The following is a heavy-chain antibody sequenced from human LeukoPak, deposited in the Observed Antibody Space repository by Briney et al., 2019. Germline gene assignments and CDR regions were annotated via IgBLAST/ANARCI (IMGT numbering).Heavy chain of an antibody. J-gene: IGHJ4*02. D-gene: IGHD3-22*01. CDR1: GGXFSGYY. CDR3: ATPGRYYDSSGYSD. CDR2: INHSGST. Sequence: SETLSLTCAVYGGXFSGYYCSWIRQPPGKGLEWIGEINHSGSTNYNPSLKSRVTISVDTSKNQFSLKLSSVTAADTAVYYCATPGRYYDSSGYSDWGQGTLVTVSS. V-gene: IGHV4-34*01.